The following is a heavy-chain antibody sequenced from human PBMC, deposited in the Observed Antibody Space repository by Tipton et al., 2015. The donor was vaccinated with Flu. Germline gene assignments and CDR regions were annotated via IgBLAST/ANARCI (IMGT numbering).Heavy chain of an antibody. CDR3: ARVRTSGYYFDF. J-gene: IGHJ4*02. Sequence: TLSLTCSVSGYSISSGYYWGWIRQAPEKGLEWIGSIYYSGITYYSSSLKSRVTTSPDTSKNQISLRLSSVTAADTAVYYCARVRTSGYYFDFWGQGALVTVSS. CDR1: GYSISSGYY. V-gene: IGHV4-38-2*02. D-gene: IGHD6-19*01. CDR2: IYYSGIT.